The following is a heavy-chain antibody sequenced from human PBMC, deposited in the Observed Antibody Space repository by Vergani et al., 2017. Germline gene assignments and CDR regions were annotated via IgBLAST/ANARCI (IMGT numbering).Heavy chain of an antibody. J-gene: IGHJ6*02. CDR3: ATPQTVTTGGMEV. D-gene: IGHD4-17*01. CDR2: VDPEDGET. CDR1: GYTFTDHY. Sequence: EVQLVKSGAEVKKPGATMKISCKVSGYTFTDHYMHWVKQGPGKGLEWMGLVDPEDGETIYAEKFKGRVTIAADTSTDTAHLELSSLRSEDTAVYYCATPQTVTTGGMEVWGQGTTVIVSS. V-gene: IGHV1-69-2*01.